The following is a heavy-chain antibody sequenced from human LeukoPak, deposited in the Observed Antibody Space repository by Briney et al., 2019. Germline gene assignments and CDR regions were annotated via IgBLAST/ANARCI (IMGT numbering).Heavy chain of an antibody. D-gene: IGHD1-1*01. CDR2: IYYSGST. J-gene: IGHJ5*02. V-gene: IGHV4-59*01. CDR3: GRSWTQTLQPNNWFDT. Sequence: SETLSLTCTVSGGSISRYYWSWIRQPPGKGLEWIGYIYYSGSTNYNPSLKSRVTISVDTSKNQFSLKLSSVTAADTAGYYCGRSWTQTLQPNNWFDTWGQGTLVTVSS. CDR1: GGSISRYY.